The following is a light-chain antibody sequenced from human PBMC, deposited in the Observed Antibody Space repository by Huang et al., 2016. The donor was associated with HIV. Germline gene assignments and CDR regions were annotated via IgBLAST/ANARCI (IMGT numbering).Light chain of an antibody. V-gene: IGKV1-5*03. CDR2: KAS. Sequence: DIQLTQSPSTLSASVGDRVTITCRASQSISDWLAWFQQKPGKAPKLLIYKASTLQTGVPSRFSGSGSGTEFTLTISTLQPDDFATYYCQQHNSYSRTFGQGTKVEI. CDR3: QQHNSYSRT. J-gene: IGKJ2*02. CDR1: QSISDW.